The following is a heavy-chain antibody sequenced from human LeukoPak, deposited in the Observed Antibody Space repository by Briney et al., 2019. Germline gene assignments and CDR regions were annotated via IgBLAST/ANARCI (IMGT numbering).Heavy chain of an antibody. J-gene: IGHJ4*02. CDR2: INHSGST. V-gene: IGHV4-34*01. Sequence: SETLSLTCAVYGGSFSGYYWSWIRQPPGKGLEWIGEINHSGSTNYNPSLKSRVTISVDTSKNQFSLKLSSVTAADTAVYYCARVGYYDSSGYYQYYFDYWGQGTLVTVSS. CDR1: GGSFSGYY. D-gene: IGHD3-22*01. CDR3: ARVGYYDSSGYYQYYFDY.